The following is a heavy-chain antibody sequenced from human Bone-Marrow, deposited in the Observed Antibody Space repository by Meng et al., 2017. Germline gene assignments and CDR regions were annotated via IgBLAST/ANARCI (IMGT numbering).Heavy chain of an antibody. V-gene: IGHV1-46*01. D-gene: IGHD3-22*01. CDR1: GFTFSSYG. J-gene: IGHJ6*02. CDR2: INPSGGST. Sequence: GESLKISCAASGFTFSSYGMHWVRQAPGQGLEWMGIINPSGGSTSYAQKFQGRVTMTRDTSTSTVYMELSSLRSEDTAVYYCARGDYYDSSGYYFSQISYYYYYGMDVWGQGTTVTVSS. CDR3: ARGDYYDSSGYYFSQISYYYYYGMDV.